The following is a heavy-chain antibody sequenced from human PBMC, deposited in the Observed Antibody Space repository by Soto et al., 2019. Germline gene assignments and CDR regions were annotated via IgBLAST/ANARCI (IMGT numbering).Heavy chain of an antibody. CDR2: IDGSGATK. CDR3: SRTFGRFNY. J-gene: IGHJ4*02. Sequence: PGGSLRLSCGVSGFTFNDFEMNWVRQAPGKGPEWLAYIDGSGATKKYADSVRGRFTISRDNPNNSLFLQMSSLSAADTAIYSSSRTFGRFNYWGQGTVVSVS. V-gene: IGHV3-48*03. D-gene: IGHD3-10*01. CDR1: GFTFNDFE.